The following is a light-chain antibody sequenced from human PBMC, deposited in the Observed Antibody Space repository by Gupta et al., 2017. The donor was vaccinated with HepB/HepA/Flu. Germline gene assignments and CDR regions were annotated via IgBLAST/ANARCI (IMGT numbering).Light chain of an antibody. CDR2: AAS. CDR1: QGIGSN. Sequence: DIQMTQPPSSLSASVGDRVTITCRASQGIGSNLGWFQQKPGKAPKRLIYAASSLQSGVPLRFSGSGSGTDFTLTSSSLQPEDFATYYCLQHNSFPLTFGGGTKVEI. CDR3: LQHNSFPLT. V-gene: IGKV1-17*01. J-gene: IGKJ4*01.